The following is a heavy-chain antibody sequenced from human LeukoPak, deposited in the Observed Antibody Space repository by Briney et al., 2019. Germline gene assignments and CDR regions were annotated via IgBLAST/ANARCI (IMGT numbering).Heavy chain of an antibody. Sequence: GGSLRLSCAASGFTFSSYSMNWVRQAPGKGLEWVSSISSSSSYIYYADSVKGRFTISRDDAKNSLYLQMNSLRAEDTAVYYCARPHLGPMVYATYYYYYMDVWGKGTTVTVSS. J-gene: IGHJ6*03. V-gene: IGHV3-21*01. D-gene: IGHD2-8*01. CDR1: GFTFSSYS. CDR2: ISSSSSYI. CDR3: ARPHLGPMVYATYYYYYMDV.